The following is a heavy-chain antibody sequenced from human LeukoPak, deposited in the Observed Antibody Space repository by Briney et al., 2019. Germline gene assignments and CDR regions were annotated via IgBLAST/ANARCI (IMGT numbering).Heavy chain of an antibody. CDR1: GFTFSNYW. J-gene: IGHJ4*02. Sequence: GESLRLSCAASGFTFSNYWMTWVRQAPGKGLEWVAHINQDGSKEYYMDSVKARFTISRDNAKNSLSLQMNSLRAEDTAVYYCVRDGGVSGYDLLDYWGQGTLVTVSS. CDR2: INQDGSKE. D-gene: IGHD5-12*01. V-gene: IGHV3-7*01. CDR3: VRDGGVSGYDLLDY.